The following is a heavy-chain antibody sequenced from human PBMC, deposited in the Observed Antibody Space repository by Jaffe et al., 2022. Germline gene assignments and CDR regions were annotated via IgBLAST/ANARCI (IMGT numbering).Heavy chain of an antibody. CDR1: GYTLTELS. J-gene: IGHJ4*02. CDR2: FDPEDGET. V-gene: IGHV1-24*01. D-gene: IGHD3-10*01. CDR3: AVTGPLYGSGSYYNFPFDY. Sequence: QVQLVQSGAEVKKPGASVKVSCKVSGYTLTELSMHWVRQAPGKGLEWMGGFDPEDGETIYAQKFQGRVTMTEDTSTDTAYMELSSLRSEDTAVYYCAVTGPLYGSGSYYNFPFDYWGQGTLVTVSS.